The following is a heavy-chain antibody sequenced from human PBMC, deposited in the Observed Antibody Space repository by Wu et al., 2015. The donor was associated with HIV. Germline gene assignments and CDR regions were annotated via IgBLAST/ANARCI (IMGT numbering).Heavy chain of an antibody. CDR1: GYTFTGYY. Sequence: QVQLVQSGAEVKKPGASVEVSCKASGYTFTGYYMHWVRQAPGQGLEWMGWINPNSGGTNYAQKFQGRVTMTRDTSISTAYMELSRLRSDDTAVYYCARRPFVVVEMATITGMDVWGQGTTVTVSS. J-gene: IGHJ6*02. CDR3: ARRPFVVVEMATITGMDV. CDR2: INPNSGGT. D-gene: IGHD5-24*01. V-gene: IGHV1-2*02.